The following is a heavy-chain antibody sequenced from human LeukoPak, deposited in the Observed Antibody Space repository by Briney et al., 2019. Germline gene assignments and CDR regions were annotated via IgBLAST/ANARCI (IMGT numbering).Heavy chain of an antibody. V-gene: IGHV3-33*08. D-gene: IGHD5-18*01. CDR3: ARVEVDTAMEAYYYFDY. J-gene: IGHJ4*02. Sequence: GGSLRLSCAASGFTFSSYAMHWVRQAPGEGLEWVAVIWYDGSNKYYADSVKGRFTISRDNSKNTLYLQMNSLRAEDTAVYYCARVEVDTAMEAYYYFDYWGQGTLVTVSS. CDR2: IWYDGSNK. CDR1: GFTFSSYA.